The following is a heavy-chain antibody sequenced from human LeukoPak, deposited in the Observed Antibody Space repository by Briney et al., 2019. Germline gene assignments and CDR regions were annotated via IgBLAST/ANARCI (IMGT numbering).Heavy chain of an antibody. D-gene: IGHD3-22*01. CDR1: GYTFTSYG. J-gene: IGHJ4*02. CDR2: ISAYNGNT. CDR3: AREVPYDSSRYYQPFDY. Sequence: ASVKVSCKASGYTFTSYGITWVRQAPGQGLEWMGWISAYNGNTNYAQKLQGRVTMTTDTSTSTAYMELRSLRSDDTAVYYCAREVPYDSSRYYQPFDYWGQGTLVTVSS. V-gene: IGHV1-18*01.